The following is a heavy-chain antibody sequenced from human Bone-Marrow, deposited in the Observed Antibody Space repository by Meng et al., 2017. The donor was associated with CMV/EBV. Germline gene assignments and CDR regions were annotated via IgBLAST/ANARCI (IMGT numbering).Heavy chain of an antibody. CDR2: ISSSSSYI. CDR3: ARGVPAAIRREGYYGMDV. D-gene: IGHD2-2*02. J-gene: IGHJ6*02. V-gene: IGHV3-21*01. CDR1: GFTFSSYS. Sequence: GESLKISCAASGFTFSSYSMNWVRQAPGKGLEWVSSISSSSSYIYYADSVKGRFTISRDNAKNSLYLQMNSLRAEDAAVYYCARGVPAAIRREGYYGMDVWGQGTTVTVSS.